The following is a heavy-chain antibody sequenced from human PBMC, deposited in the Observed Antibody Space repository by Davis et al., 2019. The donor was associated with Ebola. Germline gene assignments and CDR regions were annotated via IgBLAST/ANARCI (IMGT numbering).Heavy chain of an antibody. J-gene: IGHJ6*02. CDR3: ARHRDYSNYYDDYGMDV. Sequence: GESLKISCKGSGYSFTSYWIGWVPQIPGKGLEWMGSIYPGDSDTRHSPSSQGQVTLSADKSISTAYLQWSSLKASDTAMYYCARHRDYSNYYDDYGMDVWGQGTTVTVSS. CDR2: IYPGDSDT. CDR1: GYSFTSYW. D-gene: IGHD4-11*01. V-gene: IGHV5-51*01.